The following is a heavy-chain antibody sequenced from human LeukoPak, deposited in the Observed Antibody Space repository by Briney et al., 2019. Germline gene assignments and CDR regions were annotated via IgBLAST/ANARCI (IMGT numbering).Heavy chain of an antibody. Sequence: PGGSLRLSCAASGFTFSSYAMSWVRQAPGKGLEWVSAISGSGGSTYYADSVKGRFTISRDNSKNTLYLQMNSLRAEDTAVYYCAKDHNSGYGIRDAFDIWGQGTMVTVSS. CDR1: GFTFSSYA. CDR2: ISGSGGST. CDR3: AKDHNSGYGIRDAFDI. D-gene: IGHD5-12*01. J-gene: IGHJ3*02. V-gene: IGHV3-23*01.